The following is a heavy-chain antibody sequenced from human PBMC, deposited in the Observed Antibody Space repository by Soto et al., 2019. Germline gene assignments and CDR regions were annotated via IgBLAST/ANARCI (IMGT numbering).Heavy chain of an antibody. J-gene: IGHJ5*02. V-gene: IGHV4-31*03. CDR3: ARVDYDSTWFDP. CDR1: GGSISSGGYY. Sequence: QVQLQESGPGLVKPSQTLSLTCTVSGGSISSGGYYWSWIRQHPGKGLEWIGYIYYSGSTYYNPSLKSRVTISVVRSKNQFSLKLSSVTAADTAVYYCARVDYDSTWFDPWGQGTLVTVSS. CDR2: IYYSGST. D-gene: IGHD3-22*01.